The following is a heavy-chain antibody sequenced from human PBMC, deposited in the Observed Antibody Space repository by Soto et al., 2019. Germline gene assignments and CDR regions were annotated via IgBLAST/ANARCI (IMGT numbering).Heavy chain of an antibody. CDR3: ARLYDILTGYPDFDY. V-gene: IGHV1-69*13. CDR2: IIPIFGTA. CDR1: GGTFSSYA. J-gene: IGHJ4*02. Sequence: SVKVSCKASGGTFSSYAISWVRQAPGQGLEWMGGIIPIFGTAIYAQKFQGRVTITADESTSTAYMELSSLRSEDTAVYYCARLYDILTGYPDFDYWGQGTLVTVSS. D-gene: IGHD3-9*01.